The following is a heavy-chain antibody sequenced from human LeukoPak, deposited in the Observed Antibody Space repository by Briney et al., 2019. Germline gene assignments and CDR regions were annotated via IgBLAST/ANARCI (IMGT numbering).Heavy chain of an antibody. V-gene: IGHV1-46*01. CDR1: GYTFTSYY. CDR3: AREWGLRYFDWLPNYYYYMDV. D-gene: IGHD3-9*01. CDR2: INPSGGST. J-gene: IGHJ6*03. Sequence: ASVKVSCKASGYTFTSYYMHWVRQAPGQGLEWMGIINPSGGSTSYAQKFQGRVTMTRDMSTSTVYMELSSLRSEDTAVYYCAREWGLRYFDWLPNYYYYMDVWGKGTTVTASS.